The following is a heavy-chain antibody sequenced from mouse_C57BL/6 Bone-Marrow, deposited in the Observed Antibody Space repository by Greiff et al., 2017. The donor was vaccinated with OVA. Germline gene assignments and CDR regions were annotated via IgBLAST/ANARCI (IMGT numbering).Heavy chain of an antibody. CDR3: ARRTVVAKAIDY. CDR2: IYPGGGYT. V-gene: IGHV1-63*01. J-gene: IGHJ4*01. Sequence: QVQLKESGAELVRPGTSVKMSCKASGYTFTNYWIGWAKQRPGHGLEWIGDIYPGGGYTNYNEKFKGKATLTADKSSSTPYMQISSLTSEDTAIYYCARRTVVAKAIDYWGQGTSVTVSS. D-gene: IGHD1-1*01. CDR1: GYTFTNYW.